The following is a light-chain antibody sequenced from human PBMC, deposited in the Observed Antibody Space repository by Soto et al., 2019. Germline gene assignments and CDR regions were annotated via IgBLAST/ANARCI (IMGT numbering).Light chain of an antibody. J-gene: IGKJ4*01. Sequence: EIVMTQSPATLSVSPGERATLSCRASQSVSGNLAWYQQKTGRAPTLLIYGASTRATGIPARFSGSGSGTEFTLTISSLQSEDFAVYFCQQYNSWPPVTFGGGTKVEIK. CDR1: QSVSGN. CDR3: QQYNSWPPVT. CDR2: GAS. V-gene: IGKV3-15*01.